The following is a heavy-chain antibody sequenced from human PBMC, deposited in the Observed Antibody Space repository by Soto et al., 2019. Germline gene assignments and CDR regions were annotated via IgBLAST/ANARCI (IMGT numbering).Heavy chain of an antibody. Sequence: GASVKVSYKASGYTFTSYGISWVRQAPGQGLEWMGWISAYNGNTNYAQKLQGRVTMTTDTSTSTAYMELRSLRSDDTAVYYCARGPGYSYGFTPDSYYYGMDVWGQGTTVTVSS. D-gene: IGHD5-18*01. CDR2: ISAYNGNT. J-gene: IGHJ6*02. V-gene: IGHV1-18*04. CDR1: GYTFTSYG. CDR3: ARGPGYSYGFTPDSYYYGMDV.